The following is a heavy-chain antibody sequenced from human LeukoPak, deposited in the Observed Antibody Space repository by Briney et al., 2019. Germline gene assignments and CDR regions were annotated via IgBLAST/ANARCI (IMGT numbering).Heavy chain of an antibody. J-gene: IGHJ4*02. CDR3: ARGGKSQWDPFDY. Sequence: ASVQVSCNASGSPFSGYYIHWVRQAPGQGLEWMGWINPSSGDTNYLQEFQDRVTMTRGTSISTAYMELSRLRSDDTAVYFCARGGKSQWDPFDYWGQGTLVTVSS. V-gene: IGHV1-2*02. CDR2: INPSSGDT. D-gene: IGHD1-26*01. CDR1: GSPFSGYY.